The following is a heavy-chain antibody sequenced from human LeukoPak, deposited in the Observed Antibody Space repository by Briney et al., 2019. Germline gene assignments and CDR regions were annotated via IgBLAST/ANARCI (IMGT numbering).Heavy chain of an antibody. Sequence: PSETLSLTCAVYGGSLSGYYWSWIRQPPGKGLEWIGEINHSGSTNYNPSLKSRVTISVDTSKNQFSLKLSSVTAADTAVYYCARVLRRTVDYWGQGTLVTVSS. CDR1: GGSLSGYY. CDR2: INHSGST. V-gene: IGHV4-34*01. CDR3: ARVLRRTVDY. D-gene: IGHD1-1*01. J-gene: IGHJ4*02.